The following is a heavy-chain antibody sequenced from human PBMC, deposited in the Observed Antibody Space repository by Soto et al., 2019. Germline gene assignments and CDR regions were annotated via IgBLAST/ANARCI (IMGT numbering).Heavy chain of an antibody. CDR2: ITSSGGNA. V-gene: IGHV3-11*01. CDR3: ARDMYTNYVNYFDL. J-gene: IGHJ5*02. CDR1: GFSFKDYY. Sequence: GGSLRLSCAASGFSFKDYYMTWMRQTPEKGLEWISTITSSGGNAYYAASVKGRVTISRDNAHNSLYLQMSGLRAEDTALYCCARDMYTNYVNYFDLWCQGTLVTVSS. D-gene: IGHD3-16*01.